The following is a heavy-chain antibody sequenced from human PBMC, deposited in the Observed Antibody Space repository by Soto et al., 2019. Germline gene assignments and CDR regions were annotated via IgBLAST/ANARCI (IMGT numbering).Heavy chain of an antibody. V-gene: IGHV4-59*01. CDR3: ARSYYDFWSGPTYCMDV. D-gene: IGHD3-3*01. CDR2: IYYSGST. CDR1: GCYISSYY. Sequence: SETHSLTCTVSGCYISSYYWSWIRQPPGKGLEWIGYIYYSGSTNYNPSLKSRVTISVDTSKNQFSLKLSSVTAADTAVYYCARSYYDFWSGPTYCMDVWGQGPTVTVSS. J-gene: IGHJ6*02.